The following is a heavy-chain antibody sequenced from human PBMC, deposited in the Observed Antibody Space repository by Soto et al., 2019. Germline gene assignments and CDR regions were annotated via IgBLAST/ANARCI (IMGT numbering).Heavy chain of an antibody. CDR3: ARQSGYCSSTSCDYYFDY. CDR1: GYSFTSYW. J-gene: IGHJ4*02. V-gene: IGHV5-51*01. Sequence: GESLKISCKGSGYSFTSYWIGWVRQMPGKGLEWMGIIYPSDSDTRYSPSFQGQVTISADKSISTAYLQWSSLKASDTAMYYCARQSGYCSSTSCDYYFDYWGQGTLVTVSS. CDR2: IYPSDSDT. D-gene: IGHD2-2*01.